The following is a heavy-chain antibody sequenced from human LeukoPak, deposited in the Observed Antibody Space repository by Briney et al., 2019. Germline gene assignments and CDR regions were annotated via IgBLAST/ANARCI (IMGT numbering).Heavy chain of an antibody. D-gene: IGHD3-22*01. J-gene: IGHJ2*01. CDR3: ARDLPGYYDSSGYSTYNTRRWYFDL. Sequence: SETLSPTCTVSGGSISSGDYYWSWIRQPPGTGLEWIGEVYHSGSTNYNPSLKSRVTISVDKSKNQFSLKLSSVTAADTAVYYCARDLPGYYDSSGYSTYNTRRWYFDLWGRGTLVTVSS. V-gene: IGHV4-39*07. CDR1: GGSISSGDYY. CDR2: VYHSGST.